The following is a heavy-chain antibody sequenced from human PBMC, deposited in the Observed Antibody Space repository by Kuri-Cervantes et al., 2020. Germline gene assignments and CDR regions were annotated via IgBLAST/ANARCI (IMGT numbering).Heavy chain of an antibody. Sequence: SQTLSLTCAVSGYSISSVYYWGWIRQPPGKGLEWIGSIYHSGSTYYNPSLKSRVTISVDTSKNQFSLKLSSVTAADTAVYYCASRDLGWAIDYWGQGTLVTVSS. D-gene: IGHD6-19*01. CDR1: GYSISSVYY. J-gene: IGHJ4*02. CDR3: ASRDLGWAIDY. V-gene: IGHV4-38-2*01. CDR2: IYHSGST.